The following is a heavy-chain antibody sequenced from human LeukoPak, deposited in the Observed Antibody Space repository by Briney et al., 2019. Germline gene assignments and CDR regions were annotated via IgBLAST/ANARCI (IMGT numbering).Heavy chain of an antibody. V-gene: IGHV3-23*01. CDR2: ISGSGGST. D-gene: IGHD4-17*01. J-gene: IGHJ4*02. CDR1: GFTFSSYA. CDR3: AKDPYGDYVPFDY. Sequence: GGSLRLSCAASGFTFSSYAMSWVRQAPGKGLEWVSAISGSGGSTYYADSVKGRFTISRDNSKNTLYLQMNSLRAEDTAAYYCAKDPYGDYVPFDYWGQGTLVTVSS.